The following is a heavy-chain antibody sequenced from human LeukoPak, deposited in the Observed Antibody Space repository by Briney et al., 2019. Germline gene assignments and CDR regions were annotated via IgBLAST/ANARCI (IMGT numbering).Heavy chain of an antibody. V-gene: IGHV4-31*03. CDR3: ARAYPSSSTD. D-gene: IGHD2-2*01. Sequence: PSETLSLTCTVSGGSISSGNYYWSWTRQYPGKGLEWIGFISYTGSTHYNPSLKSRVTISQDTSQNQFSLRLSSVTAADTAVYYCARAYPSSSTDWGQGILVTVSS. CDR1: GGSISSGNYY. CDR2: ISYTGST. J-gene: IGHJ4*02.